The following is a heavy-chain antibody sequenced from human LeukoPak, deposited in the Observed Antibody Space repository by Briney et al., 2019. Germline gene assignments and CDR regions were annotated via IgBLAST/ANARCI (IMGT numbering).Heavy chain of an antibody. Sequence: PSETLSLTCSISGGSISPYYWSWIRQPPGKGLEWIGYIYYSGNTNYSPSLKSRATMSVGTSKNQFSLNLNSLTAADTAVYYCARVAYSTPGYYYMDVWGKGTTVTVSS. D-gene: IGHD4-11*01. CDR1: GGSISPYY. CDR2: IYYSGNT. V-gene: IGHV4-59*01. J-gene: IGHJ6*03. CDR3: ARVAYSTPGYYYMDV.